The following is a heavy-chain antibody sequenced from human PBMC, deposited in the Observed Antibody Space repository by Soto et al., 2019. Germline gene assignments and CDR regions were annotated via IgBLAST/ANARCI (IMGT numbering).Heavy chain of an antibody. V-gene: IGHV6-1*01. CDR3: ARDRSPFCTNGVCLGSWFDP. CDR1: GDSVSSNSAA. D-gene: IGHD2-8*01. J-gene: IGHJ5*02. CDR2: TYYRSKWYN. Sequence: PSQTLSLTCAISGDSVSSNSAAWNWIRQSPSRGLEWLGRTYYRSKWYNDYAVSVKSRITINPDTSKNQFSLQLNSVTPEDTAVYYCARDRSPFCTNGVCLGSWFDPWGQGTLVTVSS.